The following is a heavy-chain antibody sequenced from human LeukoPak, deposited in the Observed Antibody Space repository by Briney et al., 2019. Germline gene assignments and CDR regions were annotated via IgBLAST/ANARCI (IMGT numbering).Heavy chain of an antibody. CDR1: GFTFSSYE. J-gene: IGHJ6*03. CDR2: ISSSGSTI. Sequence: GGSLRLSCAASGFTFSSYEMNWVRQAPGKGLEWVSYISSSGSTIYYADSVKGRFTISRDNAKNSLYLQMNSLRAEDTAVYYCAKNGPGYSSSWFHLAGSYYYMDVWGKGTTVTISS. V-gene: IGHV3-48*03. CDR3: AKNGPGYSSSWFHLAGSYYYMDV. D-gene: IGHD6-13*01.